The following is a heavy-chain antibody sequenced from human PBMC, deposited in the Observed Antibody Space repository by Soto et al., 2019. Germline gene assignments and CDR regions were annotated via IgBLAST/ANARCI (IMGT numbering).Heavy chain of an antibody. V-gene: IGHV2-5*01. CDR3: AKSGSSGWYGWFDP. CDR1: GFSLRTSGVG. D-gene: IGHD6-19*01. Sequence: SGPTLVNPTQTLALTCIFSGFSLRTSGVGVGWIRQPPGKALEWLGFIYWNDDKRYSPSLKSRLTITKDTSKNQVVLTMTNMDPVDTATYYCAKSGSSGWYGWFDPWGQGTLVTASS. J-gene: IGHJ5*02. CDR2: IYWNDDK.